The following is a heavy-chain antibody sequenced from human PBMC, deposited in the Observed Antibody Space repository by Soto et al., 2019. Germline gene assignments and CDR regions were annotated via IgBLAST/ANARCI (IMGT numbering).Heavy chain of an antibody. CDR2: ITTSRDYT. J-gene: IGHJ6*02. CDR1: GFLFSSYS. D-gene: IGHD2-21*01. CDR3: ARGQSGDFHYYGMDV. V-gene: IGHV3-21*01. Sequence: PGGSLRLSCTVSGFLFSSYSMNWVRQAPGKGLEWVSSITTSRDYTYYADSVKGRFTISRDSAQKSLFLQMSSLRAEDTAVYYCARGQSGDFHYYGMDVWGPGTTVTVSS.